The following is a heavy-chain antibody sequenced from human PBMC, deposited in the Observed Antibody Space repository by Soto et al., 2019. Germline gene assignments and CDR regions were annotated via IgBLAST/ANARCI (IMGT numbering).Heavy chain of an antibody. D-gene: IGHD6-13*01. CDR1: GGSVSSGSYY. J-gene: IGHJ5*02. CDR2: IYYSGST. CDR3: AREDLTTPGGSRWSGGFDP. V-gene: IGHV4-61*03. Sequence: QVQLQESGPGLVKPSETLSLTCTVSGGSVSSGSYYWSWIPQPPGKGLEWIGYIYYSGSTNYNPSLKSRVTISVDTSKTHISLELSSVTDADTAVYYCAREDLTTPGGSRWSGGFDPWGQGTLVTVSS.